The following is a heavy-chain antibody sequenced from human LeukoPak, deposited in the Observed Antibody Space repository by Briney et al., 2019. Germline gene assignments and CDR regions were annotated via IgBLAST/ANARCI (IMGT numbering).Heavy chain of an antibody. CDR2: IYHSGST. CDR3: ARGVPSSIAAAGSYFDY. Sequence: SETLSLTCTVSGYSISSGYYWGWIRQPPGKGLEWIGSIYHSGSTYYNPSLKSRVTISVDTSKNQFSLKLSSVTATDTAVYYCARGVPSSIAAAGSYFDYWGQGTLVTVSS. J-gene: IGHJ4*02. D-gene: IGHD6-13*01. CDR1: GYSISSGYY. V-gene: IGHV4-38-2*02.